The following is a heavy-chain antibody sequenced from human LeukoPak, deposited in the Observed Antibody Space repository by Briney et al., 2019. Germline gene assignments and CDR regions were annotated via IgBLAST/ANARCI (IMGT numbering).Heavy chain of an antibody. D-gene: IGHD3-10*01. V-gene: IGHV3-74*03. CDR2: IHSDGIST. CDR3: AKAPDKFRPGELLGY. CDR1: GFSFSTSW. J-gene: IGHJ4*02. Sequence: GGSLRLSCAASGFSFSTSWMHWVRQAPGKGLVWVSRIHSDGISTTYADSVKGRFTISRDNSKNTLYLQMNSLRAEDTAVYYCAKAPDKFRPGELLGYWGQGTLVTVSS.